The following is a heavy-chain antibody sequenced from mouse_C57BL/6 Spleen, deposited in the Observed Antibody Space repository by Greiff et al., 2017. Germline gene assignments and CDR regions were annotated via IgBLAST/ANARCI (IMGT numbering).Heavy chain of an antibody. J-gene: IGHJ2*01. Sequence: VQLQQSGPGLVAPSQSLSITCTVSGFSLTSYAISWVRQPPGKGLEWLGVIWTGGGTNYNSALKSRLSISKDNSKSQVFLKMNSLQTDDTARYYCARNLGLDDYEDYFDYWGQGTTLTVSS. CDR1: GFSLTSYA. CDR3: ARNLGLDDYEDYFDY. D-gene: IGHD2-4*01. V-gene: IGHV2-9-1*01. CDR2: IWTGGGT.